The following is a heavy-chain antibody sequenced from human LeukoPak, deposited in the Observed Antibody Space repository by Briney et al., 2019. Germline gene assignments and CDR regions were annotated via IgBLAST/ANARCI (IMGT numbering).Heavy chain of an antibody. Sequence: SVKVSCKASGGTFSSYAISWVRQAPGQGLEWMGRIIPILGIANYAQKFQGRVTITADKSTSTAYMELSSLRSEDTAVYYCAREGYYYYDSRGYYYRDHYYYYGMTSGAKGPRSPSP. CDR3: AREGYYYYDSRGYYYRDHYYYYGMTS. J-gene: IGHJ6*02. V-gene: IGHV1-69*04. CDR1: GGTFSSYA. D-gene: IGHD3-22*01. CDR2: IIPILGIA.